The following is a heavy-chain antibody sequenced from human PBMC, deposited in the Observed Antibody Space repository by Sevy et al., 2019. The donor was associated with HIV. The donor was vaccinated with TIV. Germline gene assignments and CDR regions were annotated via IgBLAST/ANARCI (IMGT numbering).Heavy chain of an antibody. D-gene: IGHD1-26*01. CDR1: GFSFSYYG. Sequence: GGSLRLSCIGSGFSFSYYGIHWVRQSPGKGLDWVALISHDGINEYYAYSVKGRFTISRDNSKNTVYLEMNSLRNEDTDIYFCANAYSGSYSHSYLYALDVWGQGTTVTVSS. J-gene: IGHJ6*02. V-gene: IGHV3-30*18. CDR3: ANAYSGSYSHSYLYALDV. CDR2: ISHDGINE.